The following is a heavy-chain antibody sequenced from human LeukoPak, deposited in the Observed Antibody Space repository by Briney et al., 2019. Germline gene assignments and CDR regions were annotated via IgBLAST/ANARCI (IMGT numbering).Heavy chain of an antibody. CDR2: IFHDGTT. D-gene: IGHD1-7*01. CDR3: VRDSTGTLAFDV. CDR1: GYAISRGYY. V-gene: IGHV4-38-2*02. Sequence: PSETLSLTCTVSGYAISRGYYWGWIRRTPGKGLEWIAKIFHDGTTHYNPSLKSRLTMSVDTSKNDFSLRLNSATASDTAIYYCVRDSTGTLAFDVWGQGTMVTVSS. J-gene: IGHJ3*01.